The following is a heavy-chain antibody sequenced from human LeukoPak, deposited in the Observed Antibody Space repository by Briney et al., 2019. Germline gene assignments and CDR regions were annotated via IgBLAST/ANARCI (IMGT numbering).Heavy chain of an antibody. J-gene: IGHJ3*02. CDR3: AKDRTMFSGDDAFDI. V-gene: IGHV3-30*02. Sequence: PGGSLRLSCAASGFTFSSYGMHWVRQAPGKGLEWVAFIRYDGNNKYQPDSVKGRFTISRDNSKNTLYLQMNSLRAEDTAVYYCAKDRTMFSGDDAFDIWGQGTMVTFSS. CDR2: IRYDGNNK. D-gene: IGHD3-10*02. CDR1: GFTFSSYG.